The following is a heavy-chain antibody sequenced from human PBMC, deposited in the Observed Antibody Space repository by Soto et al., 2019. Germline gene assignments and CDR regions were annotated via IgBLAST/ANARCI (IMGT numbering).Heavy chain of an antibody. Sequence: SETLSLTCTVSGGSISSSSYYWGWIRQPPGKGLEWIGSIYYSGSTYYNPSLKSRFTISRDNAKNSLYLQMNSLRAEDTAVYYCAGRYYDRHYWGQGTLVTVSS. CDR2: IYYSGST. CDR1: GGSISSSSYY. D-gene: IGHD3-22*01. CDR3: AGRYYDRHY. J-gene: IGHJ4*02. V-gene: IGHV4-39*01.